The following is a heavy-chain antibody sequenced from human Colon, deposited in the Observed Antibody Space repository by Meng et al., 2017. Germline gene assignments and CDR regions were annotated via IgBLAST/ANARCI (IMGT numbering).Heavy chain of an antibody. Sequence: EVQLVESGGGLVKPGGSLSLSCAASGFSFSVYVMSWVRQSPGKGMEWVSSVSSDAKIYYADSLKGRFTISRDNAQNSLFLEMTSLRAEDTAVYYCSRISIFGVVFFDLWGQGTLVTVSS. V-gene: IGHV3-21*01. CDR2: VSSDAKI. D-gene: IGHD3-3*01. CDR3: SRISIFGVVFFDL. J-gene: IGHJ4*02. CDR1: GFSFSVYV.